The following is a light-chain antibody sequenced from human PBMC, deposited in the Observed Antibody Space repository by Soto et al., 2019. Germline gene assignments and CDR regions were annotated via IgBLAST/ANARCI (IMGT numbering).Light chain of an antibody. Sequence: IVLTQSPGTLSLSPGERATLSCRASRSVSSSFLTWYQQKPGQAPRLLIYGASSRATGIPDRFSGSGSGTDFTLTISRLEPEDFAVYYCQQYGSSRLTFGGGTKVDIK. J-gene: IGKJ4*01. V-gene: IGKV3-20*01. CDR1: RSVSSSF. CDR3: QQYGSSRLT. CDR2: GAS.